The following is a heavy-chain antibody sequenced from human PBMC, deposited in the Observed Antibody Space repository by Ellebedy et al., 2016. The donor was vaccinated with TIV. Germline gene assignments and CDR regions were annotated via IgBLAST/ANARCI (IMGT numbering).Heavy chain of an antibody. CDR3: ARAPFKGSSGWYNPTYYYYHMDV. Sequence: ASVKVSCXASGYTLFYYGINWVRQAPGQGLEWMGWINTYNGNTDYAQQFQGRVTMTTDTSTGTAYMELRSLTSDDTAVYYCARAPFKGSSGWYNPTYYYYHMDVWGSGTTVTVSS. J-gene: IGHJ6*03. D-gene: IGHD6-19*01. V-gene: IGHV1-18*04. CDR2: INTYNGNT. CDR1: GYTLFYYG.